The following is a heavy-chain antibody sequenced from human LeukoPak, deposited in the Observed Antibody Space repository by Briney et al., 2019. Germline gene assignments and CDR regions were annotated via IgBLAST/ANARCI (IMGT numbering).Heavy chain of an antibody. CDR2: TSTSGGSA. Sequence: PGGSLRLSCAASGFTFSNNAMSWVRQAPGKGLEWVSATSTSGGSAYYADSVKGRFTISRDNSKNTVYLQMNSLRAEDTAVYFCARDGSSWYFDYWGQGTLVTVSS. D-gene: IGHD6-13*01. CDR1: GFTFSNNA. J-gene: IGHJ4*02. CDR3: ARDGSSWYFDY. V-gene: IGHV3-23*01.